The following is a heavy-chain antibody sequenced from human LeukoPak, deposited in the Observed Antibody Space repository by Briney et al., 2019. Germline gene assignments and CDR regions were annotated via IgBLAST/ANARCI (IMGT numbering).Heavy chain of an antibody. CDR1: GFTFSSYA. CDR3: AKLAKYFYGSETYFFFEH. Sequence: GGSLRLSCAASGFTFSSYAMHWVRQAPGKGLEWVAVISYDGSNKYYADSVKGRFTISGDNSKNTLYLQMNSLRVEDTAVYYCAKLAKYFYGSETYFFFEHWGQGTPVTASS. CDR2: ISYDGSNK. V-gene: IGHV3-30*04. D-gene: IGHD3-10*01. J-gene: IGHJ4*02.